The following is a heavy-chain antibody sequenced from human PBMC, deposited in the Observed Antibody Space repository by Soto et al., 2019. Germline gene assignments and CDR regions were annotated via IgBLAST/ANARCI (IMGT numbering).Heavy chain of an antibody. CDR3: ARTTQWLVPPEFDP. CDR2: ISAYSGST. D-gene: IGHD6-19*01. Sequence: GASVKVSCKASGYTFTSYGISWVRQAPGQGLEWMGIISAYSGSTNYAQKFQGRVTMTTDTSTSTVYMELSSLRSEDTAVYYCARTTQWLVPPEFDPWGQGTLVTVSS. CDR1: GYTFTSYG. J-gene: IGHJ5*02. V-gene: IGHV1-18*01.